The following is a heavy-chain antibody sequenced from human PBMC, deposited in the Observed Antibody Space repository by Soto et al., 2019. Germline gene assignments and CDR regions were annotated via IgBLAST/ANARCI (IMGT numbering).Heavy chain of an antibody. V-gene: IGHV1-18*01. D-gene: IGHD5-18*01. CDR1: GYTFTSYG. Sequence: QVPLVQSGAEVKKPGSSVKVSCKASGYTFTSYGISWVRQAPGQGLEWMGWISAYNGNTNYAQKLQGRVTMTTDTSTSTAYMELRSLRSDDTAVYYCARDSQAWIQLWPNFDYWGQGTLVTVSS. J-gene: IGHJ4*02. CDR2: ISAYNGNT. CDR3: ARDSQAWIQLWPNFDY.